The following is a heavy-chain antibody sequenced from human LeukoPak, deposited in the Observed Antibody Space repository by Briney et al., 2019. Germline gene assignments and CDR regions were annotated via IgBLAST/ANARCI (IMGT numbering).Heavy chain of an antibody. D-gene: IGHD3-22*01. CDR2: MWHDGSNN. CDR3: AKDSHYYDSSGYYRSFDY. V-gene: IGHV3-33*06. Sequence: GRSLRLSCAASGFTFSSYGMHWVRQAPGKGLEWMAVMWHDGSNNYYADSVKGRFTISRDNSKNTLYLQMNSLRAEDTAVYYCAKDSHYYDSSGYYRSFDYWGQGTLVTVSS. J-gene: IGHJ4*02. CDR1: GFTFSSYG.